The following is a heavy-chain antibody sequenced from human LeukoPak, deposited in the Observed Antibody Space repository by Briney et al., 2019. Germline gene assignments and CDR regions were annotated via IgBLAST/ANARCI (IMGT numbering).Heavy chain of an antibody. CDR2: INHSGST. Sequence: SETLSLTCAVYGGSFSGYYWSWIRQPPGKGLEWIGEINHSGSTNYNPSLKSRVTISVDTSKNQFSLKLSSVTAADTAVYYCARAGGDYPFDYWGQGTLVTVSS. CDR3: ARAGGDYPFDY. CDR1: GGSFSGYY. V-gene: IGHV4-34*01. J-gene: IGHJ4*02. D-gene: IGHD4-17*01.